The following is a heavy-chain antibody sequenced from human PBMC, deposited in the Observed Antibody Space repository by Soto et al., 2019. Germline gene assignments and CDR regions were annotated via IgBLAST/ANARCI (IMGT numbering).Heavy chain of an antibody. D-gene: IGHD2-15*01. CDR1: GGSISSYY. V-gene: IGHV4-59*01. CDR3: ARARGCSGGSCYPDAFDI. J-gene: IGHJ3*02. CDR2: IYYSGST. Sequence: PSETLSLTCTVSGGSISSYYWSWIRQPPGKGLEWIGYIYYSGSTNYNPSLKSRVTISVDTSKNQFSLKLSSVTAADTAVYYCARARGCSGGSCYPDAFDIWGQGTMVTVSS.